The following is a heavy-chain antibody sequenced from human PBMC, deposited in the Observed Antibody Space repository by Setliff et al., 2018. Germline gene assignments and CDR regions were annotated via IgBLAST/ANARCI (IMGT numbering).Heavy chain of an antibody. Sequence: SVKVSCKASGGTFSSYAISWVRQAPGQGLEWMGGIIPIFGTANYAQKFQGRVTITADESTSTAYMELSSLRSEDTAVYYCARLLMNNFWSGPVDNWGQGTLVTVSS. CDR3: ARLLMNNFWSGPVDN. J-gene: IGHJ4*02. D-gene: IGHD3-3*01. CDR2: IIPIFGTA. V-gene: IGHV1-69*13. CDR1: GGTFSSYA.